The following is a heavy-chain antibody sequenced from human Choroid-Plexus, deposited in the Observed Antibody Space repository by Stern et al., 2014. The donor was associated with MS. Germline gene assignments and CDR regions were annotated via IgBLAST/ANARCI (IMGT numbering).Heavy chain of an antibody. V-gene: IGHV3-30*04. CDR1: GFPFGSCA. Sequence: VQLVESGGGVVQPGRPLRLSCVASGFPFGSCAMHWVRQAPGKGLEWVAGVSYDGSNKYYADSLKGRFTISRDNSQNTLYMQMSSLRPEDTAVYYCAKDRQYLTYFFDHWGQGSLVTVSS. CDR2: VSYDGSNK. D-gene: IGHD2/OR15-2a*01. CDR3: AKDRQYLTYFFDH. J-gene: IGHJ5*02.